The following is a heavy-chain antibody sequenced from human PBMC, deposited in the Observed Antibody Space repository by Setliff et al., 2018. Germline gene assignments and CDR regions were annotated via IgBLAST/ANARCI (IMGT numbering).Heavy chain of an antibody. D-gene: IGHD3-3*01. CDR1: GYSISSGYY. CDR3: ARHGLQFLEWLSAFDY. Sequence: SETLSLTCAVSGYSISSGYYWGWIRQPPGKGLEWIGNIYHSGSTYYNPSLKSRVTISVDTSKNQFSLKLTSVTAADTAAYYCARHGLQFLEWLSAFDYWGQGTLVTVSS. J-gene: IGHJ4*02. CDR2: IYHSGST. V-gene: IGHV4-38-2*01.